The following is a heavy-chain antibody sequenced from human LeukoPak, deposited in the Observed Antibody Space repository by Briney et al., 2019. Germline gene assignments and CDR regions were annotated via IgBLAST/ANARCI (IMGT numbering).Heavy chain of an antibody. D-gene: IGHD2-21*01. CDR2: IGSSGDTT. CDR1: GFTFSSYA. CDR3: AHLEGLNY. J-gene: IGHJ4*02. V-gene: IGHV3-23*01. Sequence: GGSLRLSWAASGFTFSSYAMSWVRQAPGKGLEWVSSIGSSGDTTYYAGSVKGRFTISRDNAKNTLYLQMNSLRAEDTAVYYCAHLEGLNYWGQGTLVTVSS.